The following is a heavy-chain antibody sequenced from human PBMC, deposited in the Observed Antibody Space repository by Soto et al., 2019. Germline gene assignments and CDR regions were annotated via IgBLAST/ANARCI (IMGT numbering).Heavy chain of an antibody. D-gene: IGHD6-13*01. V-gene: IGHV4-61*01. CDR1: GGSVSSGSYY. CDR2: INHSGST. CDR3: ARAQRIAMEQQLVRDYYYGMDV. J-gene: IGHJ6*02. Sequence: PSETLSLTCTVSGGSVSSGSYYWSWIRQPPGKGLEWIGEINHSGSTNYNPSLKSRVTISVDTSKNQFSLKLSSVTAADTAVYYCARAQRIAMEQQLVRDYYYGMDVWGQGTTVTVSS.